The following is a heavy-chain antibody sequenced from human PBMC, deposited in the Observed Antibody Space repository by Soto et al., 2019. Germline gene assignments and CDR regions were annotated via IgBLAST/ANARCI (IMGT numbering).Heavy chain of an antibody. V-gene: IGHV3-23*01. CDR1: GLTFSSYA. CDR3: ARAALFTISLPGYYYYGIDV. CDR2: ISRGGGGT. Sequence: PGGSLRLSCAASGLTFSSYAMSWVRQAPGKGLEWVAAISRGGGGTYYADSVKGRFTISRDNAKNSLYLQMNSLRAEDTAVYYCARAALFTISLPGYYYYGIDVWGQGTTVTVSS. D-gene: IGHD3-3*01. J-gene: IGHJ6*02.